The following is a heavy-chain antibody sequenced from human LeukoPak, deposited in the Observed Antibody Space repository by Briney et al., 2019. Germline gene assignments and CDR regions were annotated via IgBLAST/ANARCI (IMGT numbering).Heavy chain of an antibody. J-gene: IGHJ4*02. V-gene: IGHV3-48*03. CDR3: ARGGSYYDSSGYYGLFDY. Sequence: GGSLRLSCAASGFTFSSYEMNWVRQAPGKGLEWASYISSSGSTIYYADSVKGRFTISRDNAKNSLYLQMNSLRAEDTAVYYCARGGSYYDSSGYYGLFDYWGQGTLVTVSS. CDR1: GFTFSSYE. CDR2: ISSSGSTI. D-gene: IGHD3-22*01.